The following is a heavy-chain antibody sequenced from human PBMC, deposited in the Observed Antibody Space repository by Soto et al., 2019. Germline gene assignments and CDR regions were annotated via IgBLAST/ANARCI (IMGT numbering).Heavy chain of an antibody. D-gene: IGHD2-15*01. CDR1: GDSISTVDYF. J-gene: IGHJ5*01. CDR2: IYKSTTT. Sequence: SETLSLTCSVSGDSISTVDYFWAWIRQPPGQALEYIGYIYKSTTTYYNPSFESRVAISLDTSKSQFSLNVTSVTAADTAVYFCARGRYCLTGRCFPNWFDSWGQGTMVTVSS. V-gene: IGHV4-30-4*01. CDR3: ARGRYCLTGRCFPNWFDS.